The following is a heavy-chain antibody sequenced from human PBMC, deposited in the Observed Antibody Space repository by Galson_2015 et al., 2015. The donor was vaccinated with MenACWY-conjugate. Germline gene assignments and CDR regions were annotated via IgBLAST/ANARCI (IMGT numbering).Heavy chain of an antibody. Sequence: ETLSLTCTVSGGSISSYYWSWIRQPPGKGLEWIGYIYYSGSTNYNPSLKSRVTISVDTSKNQFSLKLSSVTAADTAVYYCARWNFDAYGMDVRGQGTTVTVSS. CDR3: ARWNFDAYGMDV. CDR1: GGSISSYY. J-gene: IGHJ6*02. V-gene: IGHV4-59*08. D-gene: IGHD1-7*01. CDR2: IYYSGST.